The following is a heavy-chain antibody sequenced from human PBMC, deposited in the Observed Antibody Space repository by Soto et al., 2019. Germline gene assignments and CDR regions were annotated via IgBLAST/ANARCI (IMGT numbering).Heavy chain of an antibody. CDR3: ARHPPGYGDSCDAFDI. J-gene: IGHJ3*02. CDR2: IYYSGST. V-gene: IGHV4-39*01. D-gene: IGHD4-17*01. Sequence: PSETLSLTCTVSGGSISSSSYYWGWIRQPPGKGLEWIGSIYYSGSTYYNPSLKSRVTISVDTSKNQFSLKLSSVTAADTAVYYCARHPPGYGDSCDAFDIWGQGTMVTVSS. CDR1: GGSISSSSYY.